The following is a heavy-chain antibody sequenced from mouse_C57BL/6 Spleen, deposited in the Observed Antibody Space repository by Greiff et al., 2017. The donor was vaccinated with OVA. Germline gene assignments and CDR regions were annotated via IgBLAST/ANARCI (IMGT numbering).Heavy chain of an antibody. Sequence: QVQLQQPGAELVKPGASVKLSCKASGYTFTSYWMQWVKQRPGQGLEWIGEIDPSDSYTNYNQKFKGKATLTVDTYSSTAYMQLSSLTSEDSAVYYCASGSASNYEDWYFDVWGTGTTVTVSS. CDR3: ASGSASNYEDWYFDV. V-gene: IGHV1-50*01. CDR2: IDPSDSYT. J-gene: IGHJ1*03. D-gene: IGHD2-5*01. CDR1: GYTFTSYW.